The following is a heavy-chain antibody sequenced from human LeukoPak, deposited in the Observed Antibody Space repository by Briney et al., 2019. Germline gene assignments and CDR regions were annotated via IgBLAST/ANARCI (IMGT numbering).Heavy chain of an antibody. Sequence: SETLSLTCTVSGGSISNYYWSWIRQPAGKGLEWIGRIYRSGSTNYNPSLKSRVTMSVDTSKNQFSLKLNSVTAADTAVYYCARGLAARPPGGFDPWGQGTLVTVSS. CDR3: ARGLAARPPGGFDP. CDR2: IYRSGST. CDR1: GGSISNYY. J-gene: IGHJ5*02. V-gene: IGHV4-4*07. D-gene: IGHD6-6*01.